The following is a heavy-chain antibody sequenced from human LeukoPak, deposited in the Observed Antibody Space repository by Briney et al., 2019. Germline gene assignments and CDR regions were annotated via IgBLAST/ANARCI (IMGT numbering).Heavy chain of an antibody. CDR3: ARDPASAAGTGYFDY. CDR2: INAGNGNT. Sequence: ASVEVSCKASGYTFTSYAMHWVRQAPGQRLEWMGWINAGNGNTKYSQKFQGRVTITRDTSASTAYMELSSLRSEDTAVYYCARDPASAAGTGYFDYWGQGTLVTVSS. J-gene: IGHJ4*02. CDR1: GYTFTSYA. D-gene: IGHD6-13*01. V-gene: IGHV1-3*01.